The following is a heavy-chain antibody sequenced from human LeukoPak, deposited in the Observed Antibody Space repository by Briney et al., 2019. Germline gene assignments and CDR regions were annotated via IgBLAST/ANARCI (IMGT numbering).Heavy chain of an antibody. Sequence: GGSLRLSCAASGFTFSSYAMHWVRQAPGKGLEWVAVISYDGSNKYYADSVKGRFTISRDNSKNTLYLQMNSLRAEDTAVYYCAKGRGGGYDRGYFDYWGQGTLVTVSS. D-gene: IGHD5-12*01. CDR1: GFTFSSYA. CDR3: AKGRGGGYDRGYFDY. J-gene: IGHJ4*02. V-gene: IGHV3-30*04. CDR2: ISYDGSNK.